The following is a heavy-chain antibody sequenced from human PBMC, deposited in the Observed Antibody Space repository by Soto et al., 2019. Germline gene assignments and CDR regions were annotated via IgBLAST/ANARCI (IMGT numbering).Heavy chain of an antibody. V-gene: IGHV1-18*01. CDR3: ARSSGYVGDNAFDI. Sequence: ASVKVSCKASGYTFTSYGISWVRQAPGQGLEWVGWISAYNGNTNYAQKLQGRVTMTTDTSTSTAYMELRSLRSDDTAVYYCARSSGYVGDNAFDIWGQGTMVTVS. CDR1: GYTFTSYG. CDR2: ISAYNGNT. J-gene: IGHJ3*02. D-gene: IGHD5-12*01.